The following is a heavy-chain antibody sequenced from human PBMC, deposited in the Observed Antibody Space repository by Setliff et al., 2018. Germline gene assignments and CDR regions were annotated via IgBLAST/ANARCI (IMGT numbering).Heavy chain of an antibody. CDR3: ARGSFPYDNSGFDY. J-gene: IGHJ4*02. Sequence: PSETLSLTCAVSGGSVRGYYWSWIRQPAGKGLEWIGRLYIGGTTTYNPSLRRRVTMSADTSKNQFSLKMNSVTAADTAVYYCARGSFPYDNSGFDYWGQGTLVTVSS. D-gene: IGHD3-22*01. V-gene: IGHV4-4*07. CDR1: GGSVRGYY. CDR2: LYIGGTT.